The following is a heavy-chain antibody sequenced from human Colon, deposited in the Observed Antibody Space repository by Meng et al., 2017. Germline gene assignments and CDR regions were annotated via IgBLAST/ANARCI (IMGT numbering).Heavy chain of an antibody. CDR1: GGSIGSSNW. J-gene: IGHJ4*02. D-gene: IGHD6-19*01. CDR2: IYHSGST. CDR3: ASFPPPGKQWLVTDY. Sequence: QVQLQESGPGLVKPSGTLSLTCAVSGGSIGSSNWWSWVRQPPGKGLEWIGEIYHSGSTNYNPSLKSRVTISVDKSKNQFSLKLSSVTAADTAVYYCASFPPPGKQWLVTDYWGQGTLVTVSS. V-gene: IGHV4-4*02.